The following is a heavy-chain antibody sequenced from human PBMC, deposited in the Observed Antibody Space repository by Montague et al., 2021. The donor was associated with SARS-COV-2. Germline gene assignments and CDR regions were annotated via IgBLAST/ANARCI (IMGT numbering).Heavy chain of an antibody. V-gene: IGHV3-48*04. J-gene: IGHJ4*02. D-gene: IGHD3-9*01. CDR3: ARDLRWGYYDILTGYYRPLDY. Sequence: SLRLSCAASGFTFSSYSMNWVRRAPGKGLEWVSYISSSSSTIYYADSVKGRFTISRDNAKNSLYLQMNSLRAEDTAVYYCARDLRWGYYDILTGYYRPLDYWGQGTLVTVSS. CDR1: GFTFSSYS. CDR2: ISSSSSTI.